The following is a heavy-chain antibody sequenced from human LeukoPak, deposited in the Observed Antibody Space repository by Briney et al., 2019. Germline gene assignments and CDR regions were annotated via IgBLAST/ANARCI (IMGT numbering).Heavy chain of an antibody. CDR2: IRFDGSYK. Sequence: GGSLRLSCAASGFTFNSYGMHWVRQAPGKRLEWVAFIRFDGSYKSYADSVKGRFNISRDNSKNMLELQMDSLRAEDTAVYYCARDTQEVGAMLDYWGQGTLVTVSS. CDR1: GFTFNSYG. D-gene: IGHD1-26*01. CDR3: ARDTQEVGAMLDY. V-gene: IGHV3-30*02. J-gene: IGHJ4*02.